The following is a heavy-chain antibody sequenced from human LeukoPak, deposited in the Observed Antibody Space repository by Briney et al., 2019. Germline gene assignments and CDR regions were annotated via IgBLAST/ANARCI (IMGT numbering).Heavy chain of an antibody. D-gene: IGHD2-21*02. V-gene: IGHV3-9*01. CDR1: GFTFSSYA. CDR2: ISWNSGSI. J-gene: IGHJ6*02. Sequence: GGSLRLSCAASGFTFSSYAMHWVRQAPGKGLEWVSGISWNSGSIGYADSVKGRFTISRDNAKNSLYLQMNSLRAEDTALYYCTVAYCGGDCYSGYYYYGMDVWGQGTTVTVSS. CDR3: TVAYCGGDCYSGYYYYGMDV.